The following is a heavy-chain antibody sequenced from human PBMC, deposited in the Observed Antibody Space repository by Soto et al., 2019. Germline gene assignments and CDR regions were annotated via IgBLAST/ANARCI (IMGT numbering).Heavy chain of an antibody. D-gene: IGHD3-3*01. Sequence: QITLKTSGPPLVKPTQTLTLTCTFSGFSLTSDGVRVARIRQPPGKALGWHAPVYWDDDKRYSSSLKSRLTITKGTYKNQVGLTLTGVDPVDTATYYCAVSVEGGVNFDYWGKGILVTVSS. CDR1: GFSLTSDGVR. V-gene: IGHV2-5*02. CDR2: VYWDDDK. J-gene: IGHJ4*02. CDR3: AVSVEGGVNFDY.